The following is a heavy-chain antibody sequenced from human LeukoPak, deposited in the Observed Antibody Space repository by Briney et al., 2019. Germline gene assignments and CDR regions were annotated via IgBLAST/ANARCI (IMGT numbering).Heavy chain of an antibody. CDR2: IGTDGDT. J-gene: IGHJ3*02. CDR3: ARIGVDAFDI. CDR1: GFTFSSYD. Sequence: PGGSLRLSCAASGFTFSSYDMHWVRQATGKGLEWVSAIGTDGDTFYPGSVKGRSTISRDNAENSLYLQMNSLRAEDTAVYYCARIGVDAFDIWGQGTMVTVSS. V-gene: IGHV3-13*01.